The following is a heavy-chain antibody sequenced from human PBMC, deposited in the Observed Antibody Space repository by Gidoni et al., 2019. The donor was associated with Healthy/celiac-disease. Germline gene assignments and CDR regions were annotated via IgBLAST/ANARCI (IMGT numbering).Heavy chain of an antibody. J-gene: IGHJ4*02. CDR3: ARGGDSRSWYYFDY. CDR2: IYHSGSP. V-gene: IGHV4-4*02. CDR1: GGSLSSSNC. Sequence: QAQLQDSGPGLVKPSGTLSLTCAVSGGSLSSSNCWSWVRQPPGKGLEWMGEIYHSGSPNYNPSLKSRVTISVDKSKNQFSLKLSSGTAADTAVYYCARGGDSRSWYYFDYWGQGTLVTVSS. D-gene: IGHD6-13*01.